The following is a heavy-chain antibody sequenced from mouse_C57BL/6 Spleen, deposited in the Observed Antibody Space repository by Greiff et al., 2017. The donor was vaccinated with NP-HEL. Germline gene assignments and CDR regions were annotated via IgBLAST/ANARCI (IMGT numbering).Heavy chain of an antibody. V-gene: IGHV5-6*01. D-gene: IGHD3-2*02. Sequence: EVQRVESGGDLVKPGGSLKLSCAASGFTFSSYGMSWVRQTPDKRLEWVATISSGGSYTYYPDSVKGRFTISRDNAKNTLYLQMSSLKSEDTAMYYCARHGDSSGFDYWGQGTTLTVSS. CDR1: GFTFSSYG. CDR3: ARHGDSSGFDY. J-gene: IGHJ2*01. CDR2: ISSGGSYT.